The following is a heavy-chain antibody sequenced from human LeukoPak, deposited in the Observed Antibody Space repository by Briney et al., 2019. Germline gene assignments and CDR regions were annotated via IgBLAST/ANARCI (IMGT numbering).Heavy chain of an antibody. D-gene: IGHD4-17*01. CDR3: ARKAITVTTFDY. Sequence: PGGSLRLSCAASGFTYSTYSMNWVRQAPGKGLEWVSFISRDGGTIDYADSVKGRFTTSRDNAKNSLYLQMNSLRGEDTAVYYCARKAITVTTFDYWGQGTLVTVSS. CDR1: GFTYSTYS. J-gene: IGHJ4*02. V-gene: IGHV3-48*04. CDR2: ISRDGGTI.